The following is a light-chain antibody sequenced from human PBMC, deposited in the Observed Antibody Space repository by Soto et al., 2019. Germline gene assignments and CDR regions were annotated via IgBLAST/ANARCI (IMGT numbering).Light chain of an antibody. Sequence: DIQMTQSPPSLSASVGDRVTITCRASQSIRNFVNWYQQTPGKAPKLLIYASFYLQSGVPSRFSGSGSGTDFTLRISSLQPEDFATYCCQQTFTSPGTFGPGTKVDAK. CDR1: QSIRNF. CDR2: ASF. CDR3: QQTFTSPGT. V-gene: IGKV1-39*01. J-gene: IGKJ3*01.